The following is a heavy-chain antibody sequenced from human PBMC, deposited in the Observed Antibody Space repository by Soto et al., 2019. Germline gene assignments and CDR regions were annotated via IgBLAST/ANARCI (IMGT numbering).Heavy chain of an antibody. Sequence: VXSVKVSCKASGYTFTSYAMHWVRQAPGQRLEWMGWINAGNGNTKYSQKLQGRVTITRDTSASTAYMELSSLRSEDTAVYYCALVTYYYDSSGYPSWGQGTLVTVSS. CDR3: ALVTYYYDSSGYPS. CDR1: GYTFTSYA. J-gene: IGHJ4*02. V-gene: IGHV1-3*01. CDR2: INAGNGNT. D-gene: IGHD3-22*01.